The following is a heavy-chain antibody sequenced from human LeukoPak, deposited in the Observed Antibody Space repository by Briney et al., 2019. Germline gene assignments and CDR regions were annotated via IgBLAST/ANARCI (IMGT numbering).Heavy chain of an antibody. CDR3: ARGGSSSQYSFDY. Sequence: ASVKVSCKASGYTFTSYAMHWVRQAPGQRLEWMGWINAGNGNTKYSQKFQGRVTITRDTSASTAYMELSSLRSEDTAVYYCARGGSSSQYSFDYWGQGTLVTVST. J-gene: IGHJ4*02. D-gene: IGHD6-13*01. CDR2: INAGNGNT. V-gene: IGHV1-3*01. CDR1: GYTFTSYA.